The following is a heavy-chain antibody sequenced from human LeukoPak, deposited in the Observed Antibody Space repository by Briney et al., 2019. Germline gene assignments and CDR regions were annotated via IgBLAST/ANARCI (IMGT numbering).Heavy chain of an antibody. CDR1: GFTFGDYA. D-gene: IGHD3-22*01. V-gene: IGHV3-49*04. CDR2: IRSKAYGGTT. J-gene: IGHJ4*02. Sequence: PGGSLRLSCTASGFTFGDYAMGWVRQAPGKGLEWVGFIRSKAYGGTTEYAASVKGRFTISRDDSKSIAYLQMNSLKTEDTAVYYCTREKYYYDSSGYYGIDYWGQGTLVTVSS. CDR3: TREKYYYDSSGYYGIDY.